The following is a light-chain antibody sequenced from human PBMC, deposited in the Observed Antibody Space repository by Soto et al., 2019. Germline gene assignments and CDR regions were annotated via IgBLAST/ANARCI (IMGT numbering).Light chain of an antibody. CDR1: QSISSY. CDR2: AAS. J-gene: IGKJ1*01. Sequence: IHMTQSPSSLSASVGDRVTITCRASQSISSYLNWYQQKPGKAPKLLIYAASSLQSGVPSRFSGSGSGTDFTLTISSLQPEDFATYYCQQSYSTPRTFGQGTKVAIK. CDR3: QQSYSTPRT. V-gene: IGKV1-39*01.